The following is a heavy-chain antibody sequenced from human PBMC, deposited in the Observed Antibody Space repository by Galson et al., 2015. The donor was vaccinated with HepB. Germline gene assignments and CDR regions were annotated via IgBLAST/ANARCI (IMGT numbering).Heavy chain of an antibody. Sequence: SVKVSCKASGYTFTSYYMHWVRQAPGQGLEWMGIINPSGGSTSYAQKFQGRVTMTRDTSTSTVYMELSSLRSEDTAVYYCARDQSVGATSVDGRPDYPDAFDIWGQGTMVTVSS. CDR1: GYTFTSYY. V-gene: IGHV1-46*03. CDR3: ARDQSVGATSVDGRPDYPDAFDI. CDR2: INPSGGST. D-gene: IGHD1-26*01. J-gene: IGHJ3*02.